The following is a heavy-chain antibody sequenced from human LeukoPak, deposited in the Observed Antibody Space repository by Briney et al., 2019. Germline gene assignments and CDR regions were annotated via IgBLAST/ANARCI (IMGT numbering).Heavy chain of an antibody. CDR2: IYTSGST. V-gene: IGHV4-4*07. Sequence: KASETLSLTCTVSGGSISSYYWSWIRQPAGKGLEWIGRIYTSGSTNYNPSLKSRVTMSVDTSKSQFSLKLSSVTAADTAVYYCARDQGCSGGSCYFADYWGQGTLVTVSS. CDR1: GGSISSYY. CDR3: ARDQGCSGGSCYFADY. J-gene: IGHJ4*02. D-gene: IGHD2-15*01.